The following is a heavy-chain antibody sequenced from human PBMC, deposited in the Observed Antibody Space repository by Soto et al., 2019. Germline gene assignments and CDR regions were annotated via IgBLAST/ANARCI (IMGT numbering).Heavy chain of an antibody. CDR1: GFTFSSYA. CDR2: ISGSGGST. V-gene: IGHV3-23*01. Sequence: GGSLRLSCAASGFTFSSYAMSWVRQAPGKGLEWVSAISGSGGSTYYADSVKGRFTISRDNSKNTLYLQMNSLRAEDTAVYYCAKAALEYCSGGSCFRYFDYWGQGTLVTVSS. CDR3: AKAALEYCSGGSCFRYFDY. J-gene: IGHJ4*02. D-gene: IGHD2-15*01.